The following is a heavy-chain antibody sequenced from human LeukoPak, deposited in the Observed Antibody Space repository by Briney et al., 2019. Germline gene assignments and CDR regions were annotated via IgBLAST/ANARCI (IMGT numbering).Heavy chain of an antibody. CDR2: IYYGGST. J-gene: IGHJ4*02. Sequence: SETLSLTCTVSGGSISSSDYYWGWIRQPPGKGLEWIGSIYYGGSTYHNPSLKSRVTISIDTSKNQFSLRLTSVTAADTAVYYCARHFTTVTPWYFDYWGQGTLVTVSS. V-gene: IGHV4-39*01. D-gene: IGHD4-17*01. CDR1: GGSISSSDYY. CDR3: ARHFTTVTPWYFDY.